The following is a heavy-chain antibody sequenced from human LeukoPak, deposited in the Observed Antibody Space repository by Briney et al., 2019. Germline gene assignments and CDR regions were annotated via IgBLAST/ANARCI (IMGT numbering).Heavy chain of an antibody. D-gene: IGHD5-24*01. J-gene: IGHJ4*02. CDR2: IRSKAYGGTT. CDR3: TTFYNYPSEGPTLDY. V-gene: IGHV3-49*04. Sequence: GGSLRLSCTASGFTFGDYAMSWVRQAPGKGLEWVGFIRSKAYGGTTEYAASVKGRFTISRDDSKSIAYLQMNSLKTEDTAVYYCTTFYNYPSEGPTLDYWGQGTLVTVSS. CDR1: GFTFGDYA.